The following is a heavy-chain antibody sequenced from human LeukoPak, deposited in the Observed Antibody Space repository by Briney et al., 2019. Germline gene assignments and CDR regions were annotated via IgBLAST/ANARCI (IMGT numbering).Heavy chain of an antibody. CDR1: GFTFSDYY. V-gene: IGHV3-11*04. J-gene: IGHJ3*02. Sequence: GGSLRLSCAASGFTFSDYYMNWIRQAPGKGLEWISYISSSGGTIYCADSVKGRFTISRDNAKNSLYLQMNSLRAEDTAVYYCAGYSSGWFGAFHIWGQGTMVTVSS. CDR3: AGYSSGWFGAFHI. D-gene: IGHD6-19*01. CDR2: ISSSGGTI.